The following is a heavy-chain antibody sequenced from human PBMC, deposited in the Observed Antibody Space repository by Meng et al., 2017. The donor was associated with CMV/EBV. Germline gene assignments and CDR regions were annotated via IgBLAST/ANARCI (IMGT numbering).Heavy chain of an antibody. CDR2: IYTSGST. V-gene: IGHV4-4*07. D-gene: IGHD2-2*01. CDR3: AREEYQPTHNWFDP. CDR1: SGSISSYY. Sequence: TVSSGSISSYYWSWIRQPAGKGLEWIGRIYTSGSTNYNPSLKSRVTMSVDTSKNQFSLKLSSVAAADTAVYYCAREEYQPTHNWFDPWGQGTLVTVSS. J-gene: IGHJ5*02.